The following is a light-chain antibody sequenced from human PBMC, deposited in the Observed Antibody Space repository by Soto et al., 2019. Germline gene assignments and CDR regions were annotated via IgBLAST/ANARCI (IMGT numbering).Light chain of an antibody. CDR1: QNVNNF. Sequence: DIQMTQSPSSLSASVGDRVTITCRASQNVNNFLSWYQQRPGKAPKLLVYAASNLAGGIPSRFSGSGSGTDFTLTISSLQPEDFETYYCQQTYSTLTFGGGTKVE. J-gene: IGKJ4*01. CDR2: AAS. CDR3: QQTYSTLT. V-gene: IGKV1-39*01.